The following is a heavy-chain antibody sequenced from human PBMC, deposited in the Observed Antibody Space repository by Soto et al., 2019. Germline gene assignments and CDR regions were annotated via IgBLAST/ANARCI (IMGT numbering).Heavy chain of an antibody. CDR1: GDSVSSNTAS. CDR2: TYSRSKWYN. CDR3: AKGDNLGPKTGYAFDP. D-gene: IGHD5-12*01. Sequence: SQTLSLTCXISGDSVSSNTASWNWVRQSPSRGLEWLGRTYSRSKWYNDYAVSVKSRIIINPDTSKNQFSLQLNSVTPEDTAVYYCAKGDNLGPKTGYAFDPWGQGILVTVSS. J-gene: IGHJ5*02. V-gene: IGHV6-1*01.